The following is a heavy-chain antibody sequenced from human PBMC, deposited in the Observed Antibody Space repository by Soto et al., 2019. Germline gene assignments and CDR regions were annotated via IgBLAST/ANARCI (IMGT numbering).Heavy chain of an antibody. V-gene: IGHV4-59*01. J-gene: IGHJ4*02. Sequence: SETLSLTCTVSGGSISSYYWSWIRQPPGKGLEWIGFIYYSGSTNYNPSLKSRVTISVDTSKNQFSLKLSSVTAADTAVYYCARLIEGIDCSGGSCYPLVGALFDYWGQGTLVTVSS. D-gene: IGHD2-15*01. CDR2: IYYSGST. CDR3: ARLIEGIDCSGGSCYPLVGALFDY. CDR1: GGSISSYY.